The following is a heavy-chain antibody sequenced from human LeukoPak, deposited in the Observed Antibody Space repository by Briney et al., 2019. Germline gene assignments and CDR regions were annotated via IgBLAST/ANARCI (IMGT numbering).Heavy chain of an antibody. Sequence: GGSLRLSCAASGFTFSSYWMSWVRQAPGKGLEWVANIKQDGSEKYYVDSVKGRFTISRDNAKNSLYLQMNSLRAEDTALYYCAKSPVTVGATTFDYWGQGTLVTVSS. J-gene: IGHJ4*02. CDR2: IKQDGSEK. D-gene: IGHD1-26*01. CDR3: AKSPVTVGATTFDY. V-gene: IGHV3-7*03. CDR1: GFTFSSYW.